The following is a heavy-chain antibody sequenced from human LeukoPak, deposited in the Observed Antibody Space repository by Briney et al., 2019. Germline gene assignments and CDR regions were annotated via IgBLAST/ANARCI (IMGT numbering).Heavy chain of an antibody. D-gene: IGHD5-24*01. J-gene: IGHJ4*02. Sequence: GGSLRLSCAASGFTFSSYGMHWVRQAPGKGLEWVALVSYDGSKKYYADSVKGRFTIFRDNSKNTLDLRMNSLRLEDTAVYYCAKDQVEMATITNFDYWGQGTLVTVSS. CDR2: VSYDGSKK. V-gene: IGHV3-30*18. CDR3: AKDQVEMATITNFDY. CDR1: GFTFSSYG.